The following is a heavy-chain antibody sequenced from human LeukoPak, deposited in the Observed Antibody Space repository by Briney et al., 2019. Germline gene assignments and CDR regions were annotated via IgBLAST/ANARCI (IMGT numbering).Heavy chain of an antibody. V-gene: IGHV4-59*01. CDR2: IYYSGST. D-gene: IGHD3-10*01. J-gene: IGHJ4*02. CDR1: GGSISSYY. Sequence: SETLSLTCTVSGGSISSYYWSWIRQPPGKGLEWIGYIYYSGSTNYNPSLKSRVTISVDTSKNQFSLKLSSVTAADTAVYYCARAGTARYYYGSGSSEFDYWGQGTLVTVSS. CDR3: ARAGTARYYYGSGSSEFDY.